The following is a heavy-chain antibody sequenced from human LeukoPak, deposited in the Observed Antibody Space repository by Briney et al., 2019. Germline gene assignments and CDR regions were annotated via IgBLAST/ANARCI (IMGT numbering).Heavy chain of an antibody. D-gene: IGHD6-13*01. CDR2: RVEWRNK. CDR3: AKDRPDGSRYQLPKNKSGYMDV. J-gene: IGHJ6*03. V-gene: IGHV3-30*02. CDR1: GFTFQWLG. Sequence: GSLRLSWAAFGFTFQWLGMAWGRQASGQGVGWGAFFRVEWRNKYYADSVKGRFTISRDNSKNTLYLQMNSLRAEDTAVYYCAKDRPDGSRYQLPKNKSGYMDVWGKGTTVTVSS.